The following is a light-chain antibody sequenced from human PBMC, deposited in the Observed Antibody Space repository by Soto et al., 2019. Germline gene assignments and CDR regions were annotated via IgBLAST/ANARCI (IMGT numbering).Light chain of an antibody. Sequence: EVVLTQSPATLSLSPGERATLSCRASENVRTFVDWYQQKPGQAPRLLIYGASNRATGIPARFSGSGSGTVFTLTISNLEPEDFAVYYCQQRSNWPLTFGGGTKVEIK. V-gene: IGKV3-11*01. CDR3: QQRSNWPLT. J-gene: IGKJ4*01. CDR2: GAS. CDR1: ENVRTF.